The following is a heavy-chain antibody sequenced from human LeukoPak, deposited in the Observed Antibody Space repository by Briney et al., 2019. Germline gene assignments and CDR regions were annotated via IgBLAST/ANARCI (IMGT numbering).Heavy chain of an antibody. CDR2: IYHSGST. D-gene: IGHD6-6*01. CDR3: ARDQGSSCDY. Sequence: SETLSLTCTVSGYSITSGYYWGWIRQPPGKGLEWIGSIYHSGSTYYNPSLKSRVTISVDTSKNQFSLKLSSVTAADTAMYYCARDQGSSCDYWGQGTLVTVSS. J-gene: IGHJ4*02. V-gene: IGHV4-38-2*02. CDR1: GYSITSGYY.